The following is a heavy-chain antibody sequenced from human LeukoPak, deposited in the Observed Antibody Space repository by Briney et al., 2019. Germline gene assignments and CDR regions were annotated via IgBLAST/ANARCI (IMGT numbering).Heavy chain of an antibody. CDR2: IIPLFGTP. D-gene: IGHD1-14*01. J-gene: IGHJ5*02. V-gene: IGHV1-69*05. Sequence: GASVKVSCKASGGTFSGYAINWVRQAPGQGLEWMGGIIPLFGTPNYAQKFQGRVTIITDESTSTVYMELSSLRSEDTAVYYCARGGRRTSIRNTWFDPWGRGTLVTVSS. CDR1: GGTFSGYA. CDR3: ARGGRRTSIRNTWFDP.